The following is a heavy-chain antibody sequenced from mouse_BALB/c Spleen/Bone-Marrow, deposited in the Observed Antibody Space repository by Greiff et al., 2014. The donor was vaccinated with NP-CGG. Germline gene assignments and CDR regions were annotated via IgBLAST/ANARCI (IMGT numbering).Heavy chain of an antibody. D-gene: IGHD2-3*01. CDR2: VYYGGTI. CDR3: ARDDGYYEGAMDY. V-gene: IGHV3-5*02. J-gene: IGHJ4*01. Sequence: EVQRVESGPGLVKPSQSVSLTCTATGISITTGNYRWNWIRQFPGNKLEWIGYVYYGGTIYYNPSLTSRTTITRDTSKNQFFLEMNSLTAEDTATDDCARDDGYYEGAMDYWGQGTSVTVSS. CDR1: GISITTGNYR.